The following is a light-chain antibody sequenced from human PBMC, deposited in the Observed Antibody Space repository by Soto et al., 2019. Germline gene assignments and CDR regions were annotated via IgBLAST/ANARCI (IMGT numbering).Light chain of an antibody. CDR2: DAY. Sequence: EIVLTQSPATLSLSPGERATLSCGASQSVSSYLAWYQQKPGQAPRLLIYDAYNRATGIPARFSGSGAGTNFTLTISSLEPEDFAVYYCQQRSNWPPWTFGQGTQVANK. V-gene: IGKV3-11*01. CDR3: QQRSNWPPWT. CDR1: QSVSSY. J-gene: IGKJ1*01.